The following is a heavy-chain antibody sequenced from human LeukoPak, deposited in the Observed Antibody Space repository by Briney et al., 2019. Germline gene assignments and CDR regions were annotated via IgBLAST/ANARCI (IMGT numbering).Heavy chain of an antibody. J-gene: IGHJ6*02. V-gene: IGHV1-18*01. CDR1: GYTFTNHG. D-gene: IGHD6-13*01. CDR3: ARVAFVAATGGSYYYYGMDV. CDR2: ISGYNGDT. Sequence: ASVNVSCKASGYTFTNHGINWVRQAPGQGLEWMGWISGYNGDTNYAQKIQGRVTMTTDTSTSTAYMELRSLRSDDTAVYYCARVAFVAATGGSYYYYGMDVWGQGTTVTVSS.